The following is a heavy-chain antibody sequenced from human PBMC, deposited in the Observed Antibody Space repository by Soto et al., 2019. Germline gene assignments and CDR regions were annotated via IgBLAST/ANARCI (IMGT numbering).Heavy chain of an antibody. D-gene: IGHD6-25*01. Sequence: EVLLVESGGGLVQPGGSLRLSCAASGFTFSDHYMDWVRQAPGQGLEWVGRTRNKANSYTTEYAASVKGRFTISRDDSQNSLYLQMNSRKTEDTAVYYCARWQRAAFDYWGQGTLVTVSS. CDR3: ARWQRAAFDY. CDR2: TRNKANSYTT. CDR1: GFTFSDHY. V-gene: IGHV3-72*01. J-gene: IGHJ4*02.